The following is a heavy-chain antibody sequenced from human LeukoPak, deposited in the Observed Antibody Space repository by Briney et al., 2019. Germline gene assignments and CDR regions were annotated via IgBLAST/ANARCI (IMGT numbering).Heavy chain of an antibody. Sequence: KSGGSLRLSCAASGFTFSSYSMNWVRQAPGKGLEWVSSISSSSSYIYYADSVKGRFTISRDNAKNSLYLQMNSLRAEDTAVYYCARDLFSGYSYGSLQYNWFDPWGQGTLVTVSS. J-gene: IGHJ5*02. D-gene: IGHD5-18*01. CDR2: ISSSSSYI. V-gene: IGHV3-21*01. CDR3: ARDLFSGYSYGSLQYNWFDP. CDR1: GFTFSSYS.